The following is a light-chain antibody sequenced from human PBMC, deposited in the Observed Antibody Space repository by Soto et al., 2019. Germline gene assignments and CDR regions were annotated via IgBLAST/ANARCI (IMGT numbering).Light chain of an antibody. Sequence: DIPMTQSPSTLSASVGDRVTITCRASQSISSWLAWYQQKPGKVPKLLIYKASSLESGVPSRFSGSGSGTEFTLTISCLQPDDFATYYCQQYNSYSLYTFGQGTKLEIK. J-gene: IGKJ2*01. CDR2: KAS. CDR3: QQYNSYSLYT. CDR1: QSISSW. V-gene: IGKV1-5*03.